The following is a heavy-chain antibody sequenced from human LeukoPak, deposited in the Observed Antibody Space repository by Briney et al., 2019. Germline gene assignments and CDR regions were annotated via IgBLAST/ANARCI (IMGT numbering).Heavy chain of an antibody. J-gene: IGHJ4*02. D-gene: IGHD3-10*01. CDR3: ARGFRGPIDF. V-gene: IGHV4-39*01. CDR1: GGSISSSSYY. Sequence: SETLSLTCTVSGGSISSSSYYWGWIRQPPGKGLEWIGSIYYSGSTYYNPSLKSRVTISVDTSKNQFSLKLSSVTAAVTAVYCCARGFRGPIDFWGQGTLVTVSS. CDR2: IYYSGST.